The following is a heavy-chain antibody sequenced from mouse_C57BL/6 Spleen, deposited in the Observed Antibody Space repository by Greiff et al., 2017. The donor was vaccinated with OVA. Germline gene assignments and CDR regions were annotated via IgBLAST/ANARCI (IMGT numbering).Heavy chain of an antibody. V-gene: IGHV1-59*01. J-gene: IGHJ3*01. Sequence: QVQLQQPGAELVRPGTSVKLSCKASGYTFTSYWMPWVKQRPGQGLEWIGVIDPSDSYTNYNQKFKGKATLTVDTSSSTAYMQLSSLTSEDSAVYYCAPDSSGFFAYWGQGTLVTVSA. CDR3: APDSSGFFAY. D-gene: IGHD3-2*02. CDR1: GYTFTSYW. CDR2: IDPSDSYT.